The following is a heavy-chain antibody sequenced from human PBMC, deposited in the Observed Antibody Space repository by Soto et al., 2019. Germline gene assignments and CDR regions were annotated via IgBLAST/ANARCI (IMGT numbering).Heavy chain of an antibody. CDR2: IYWDDDK. CDR3: APSVVGRDQGSGYYDADY. V-gene: IGHV2-5*02. J-gene: IGHJ4*02. Sequence: QITLKESGATLVKPTQPLTLTCTFSGFSLTTTDIGVGWIRQPPGKAVEWLALIYWDDDKYYYPSLKSRIIITKATTKNQAVVTITNRGSVETASYCYAPSVVGRDQGSGYYDADYWGQGTLVTVSA. D-gene: IGHD5-12*01. CDR1: GFSLTTTDIG.